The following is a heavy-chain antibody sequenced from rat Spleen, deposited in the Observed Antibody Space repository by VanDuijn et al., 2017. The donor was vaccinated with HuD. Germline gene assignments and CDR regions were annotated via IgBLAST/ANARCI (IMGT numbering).Heavy chain of an antibody. J-gene: IGHJ4*01. V-gene: IGHV5-19*01. CDR1: GFTFSNYG. CDR3: ATYYDGTYYYGYVMDA. D-gene: IGHD1-12*02. CDR2: ISPSGGST. Sequence: EVQLVESGGGLVQPGRSLQLSCAASGFTFSNYGMHWIRQAPTKGLEWVASISPSGGSTYYRDSVKGRFTIARDNAKSTLYLQMDSLRSEDTATYYCATYYDGTYYYGYVMDAWGQGASVTVSS.